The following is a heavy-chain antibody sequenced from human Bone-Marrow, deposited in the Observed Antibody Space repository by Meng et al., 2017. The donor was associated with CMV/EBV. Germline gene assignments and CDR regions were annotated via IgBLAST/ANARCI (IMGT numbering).Heavy chain of an antibody. CDR3: AAGHAEQLAAFDI. D-gene: IGHD6-13*01. CDR1: GGTFSSYT. CDR2: IIPILGIA. V-gene: IGHV1-69*02. J-gene: IGHJ3*02. Sequence: SVKVSCMASGGTFSSYTISWVRQAPGQGLEWMGRIIPILGIANYAQKFQGRVTITADKSTSTAYMELSSLRSEDTAVYYCAAGHAEQLAAFDIWGQGTMVTVSS.